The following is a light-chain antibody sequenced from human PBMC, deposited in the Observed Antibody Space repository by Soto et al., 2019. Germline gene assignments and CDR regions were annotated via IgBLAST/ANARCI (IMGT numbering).Light chain of an antibody. V-gene: IGKV1-39*01. CDR3: QQSYSTLT. CDR2: AAS. J-gene: IGKJ4*01. CDR1: QSISSY. Sequence: DIQMTQSPSSLSASVGDRVTVTCRASQSISSYLNWYQQKPAKAPKLLIYAASSLQSGVPSRFSGSGSGTDFTLTISSLQPEDFATYYCQQSYSTLTFGGGTKVDI.